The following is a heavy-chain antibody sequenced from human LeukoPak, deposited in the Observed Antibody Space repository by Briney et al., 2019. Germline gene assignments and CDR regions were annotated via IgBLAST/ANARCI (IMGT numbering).Heavy chain of an antibody. V-gene: IGHV3-23*01. D-gene: IGHD3-22*01. J-gene: IGHJ4*02. CDR2: ISGSGGST. CDR3: AKDPVYYYDSSGYSY. CDR1: GFTLSSYA. Sequence: GGSLRLSCAASGFTLSSYAMSWVRQAPGKGLEWVSAISGSGGSTYYADSVKGRFTISGDNSKNTLYLQMNSLRAEDTAVYYCAKDPVYYYDSSGYSYWGQGTLVTVSS.